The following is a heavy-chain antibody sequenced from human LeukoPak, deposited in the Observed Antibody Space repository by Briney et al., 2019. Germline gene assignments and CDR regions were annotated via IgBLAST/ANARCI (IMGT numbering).Heavy chain of an antibody. CDR1: GFTFSSYA. V-gene: IGHV3-30-3*01. CDR2: ISYDGSNK. Sequence: GRSLRLSCAASGFTFSSYAMHWVRQAPGKGLEWVAVISYDGSNKYYADSVKGQFTISRDNSKNTLYLQMTSLRAEDTAVYYCAGELTTTDAFDIWGQGTMVTVSS. J-gene: IGHJ3*02. CDR3: AGELTTTDAFDI. D-gene: IGHD4-17*01.